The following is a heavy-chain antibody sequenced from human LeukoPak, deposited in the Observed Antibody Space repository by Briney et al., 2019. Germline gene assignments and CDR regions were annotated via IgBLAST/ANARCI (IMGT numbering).Heavy chain of an antibody. J-gene: IGHJ4*02. CDR3: ARTATDTGEFDY. Sequence: GGSLRLSCAASGFTFSSYSMNWVRQAPGKGLECVSSISSSSSSIYYADSVKGRFAISRDDAKNSLYLQMNSLRAEDTAVYYCARTATDTGEFDYWGQGTLVTVSS. D-gene: IGHD6-13*01. CDR1: GFTFSSYS. CDR2: ISSSSSSI. V-gene: IGHV3-21*01.